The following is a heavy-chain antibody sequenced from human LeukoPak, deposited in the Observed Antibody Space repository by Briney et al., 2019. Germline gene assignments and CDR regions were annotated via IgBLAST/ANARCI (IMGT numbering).Heavy chain of an antibody. CDR2: IGGSGGST. D-gene: IGHD5-18*01. J-gene: IGHJ5*02. V-gene: IGHV3-23*01. Sequence: LSGGSLRLSCAASGFTFGNYAMSWVRQAPGKGLEWVSAIGGSGGSTYYADSVKGRFTISRDNSKNTLYLQMNSLRAEDTAVYYCAKEFISGTGDTALSWGQGTLVTVSS. CDR1: GFTFGNYA. CDR3: AKEFISGTGDTALS.